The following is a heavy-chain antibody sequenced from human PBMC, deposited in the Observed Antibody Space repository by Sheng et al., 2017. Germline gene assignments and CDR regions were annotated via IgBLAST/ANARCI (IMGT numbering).Heavy chain of an antibody. CDR2: ISSSSSYT. V-gene: IGHV3-11*05. Sequence: QVQLVESGGGLVKPGGSLRLSCAASGFTFSDYYMSWIRQAPGKGLEWVSYISSSSSYTNYADSVKGRFTISRDNAKNSLYLQMNSLRAEDTAVYYCARAMWAVAGIWFDPWGQGTLVTVSS. J-gene: IGHJ5*02. D-gene: IGHD6-19*01. CDR1: GFTFSDYY. CDR3: ARAMWAVAGIWFDP.